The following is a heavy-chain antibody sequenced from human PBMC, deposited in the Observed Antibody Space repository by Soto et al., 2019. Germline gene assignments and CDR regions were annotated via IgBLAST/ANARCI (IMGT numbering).Heavy chain of an antibody. CDR1: GGSFGGYY. CDR2: INHSGST. CDR3: ARGVKLREYCSSTSCSYYYYYSMDV. J-gene: IGHJ6*02. Sequence: SETLSLTCAVYGGSFGGYYWSWIRQPPGKGLEWIGEINHSGSTNYNPSLKSRVTTSVDTSKNQFSLKLSSVTAADTAVYYCARGVKLREYCSSTSCSYYYYYSMDVWGQGTTVTVSS. V-gene: IGHV4-34*01. D-gene: IGHD2-2*01.